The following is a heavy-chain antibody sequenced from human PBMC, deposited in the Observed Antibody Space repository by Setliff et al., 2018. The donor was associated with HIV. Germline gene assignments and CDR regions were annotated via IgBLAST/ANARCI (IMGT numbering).Heavy chain of an antibody. V-gene: IGHV4-39*01. CDR1: GGSIDSSDYY. Sequence: SETLSLTCSVSGGSIDSSDYYWGWIRQPPGKGLEWIGTIYYSGSTYYNPSLKSRATISVDMSKNQFSLRLSSVTAADTAVYYCIIAYSSGWLAPMGFDSWGQGTLVTVSS. CDR3: IIAYSSGWLAPMGFDS. J-gene: IGHJ4*02. CDR2: IYYSGST. D-gene: IGHD6-19*01.